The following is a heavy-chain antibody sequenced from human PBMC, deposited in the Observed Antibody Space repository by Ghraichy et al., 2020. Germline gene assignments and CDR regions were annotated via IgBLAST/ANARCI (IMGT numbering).Heavy chain of an antibody. Sequence: GGSLRLSCAASGFSFSTYAMHWVRQAPGKGLEWVALISSDGHGEEYADSVRGRFTTSRDNSRSTLFLQMNSLRVEDTAVYYCAKSWLFRDFYHHAVDAWGQGTTVTVSS. V-gene: IGHV3-30*18. J-gene: IGHJ6*02. CDR2: ISSDGHGE. CDR3: AKSWLFRDFYHHAVDA. CDR1: GFSFSTYA. D-gene: IGHD2/OR15-2a*01.